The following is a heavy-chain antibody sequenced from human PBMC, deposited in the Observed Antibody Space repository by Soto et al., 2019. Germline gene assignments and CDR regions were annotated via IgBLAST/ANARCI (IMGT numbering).Heavy chain of an antibody. J-gene: IGHJ4*02. CDR1: GFTFSNAW. Sequence: GGSLRLSCAASGFTFSNAWMSWVRQAPGKGLEWVGRIKSKTDGGTTDYAAPVKGRFTISRDDSKNTLYLQMNSLKTEDTSVYYCTIDRVSYYIRGSYWGQGTLVTVSS. CDR3: TIDRVSYYIRGSY. CDR2: IKSKTDGGTT. V-gene: IGHV3-15*01. D-gene: IGHD1-26*01.